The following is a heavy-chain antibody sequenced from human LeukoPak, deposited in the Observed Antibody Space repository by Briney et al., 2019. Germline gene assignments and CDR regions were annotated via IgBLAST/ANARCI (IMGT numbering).Heavy chain of an antibody. CDR3: ARGKDTAMVTPIGY. CDR2: INPNSGGT. D-gene: IGHD5-18*01. Sequence: ASVTVSCKASGYTFTGYYMHWVRQAPGQGLEWMGWINPNSGGTNYAQKFQGRVTMTRDTSISTAYMELSRLRSDDTAVYYCARGKDTAMVTPIGYWGQGTLVTVSS. CDR1: GYTFTGYY. J-gene: IGHJ4*02. V-gene: IGHV1-2*02.